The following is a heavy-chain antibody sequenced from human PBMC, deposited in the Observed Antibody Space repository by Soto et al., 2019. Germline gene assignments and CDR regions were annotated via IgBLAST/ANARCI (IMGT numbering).Heavy chain of an antibody. CDR2: INPNSSGT. V-gene: IGHV1-2*04. CDR1: GYTFTGYY. Sequence: ASVKVSCKASGYTFTGYYMHWVRQAPGQGLEWMGWINPNSSGTNYAQKFQGWVTMTRDTSISTAYMELSRLRSDDTAVYYCARALIAAAGTSGAFDIWGQGTMVTVSS. D-gene: IGHD6-13*01. CDR3: ARALIAAAGTSGAFDI. J-gene: IGHJ3*02.